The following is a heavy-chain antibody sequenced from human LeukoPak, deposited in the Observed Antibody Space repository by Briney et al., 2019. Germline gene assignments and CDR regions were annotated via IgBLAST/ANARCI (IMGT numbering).Heavy chain of an antibody. D-gene: IGHD3-22*01. CDR3: ARRLPDYYDCSGTNWFDP. CDR1: GYTFTGYY. V-gene: IGHV1-2*02. J-gene: IGHJ5*02. Sequence: ASVKVSCKASGYTFTGYYMHWVRQAPGQRLEWMGWINPNSGGTNYAQKFQGRVTMTRDTSISTAYMELSRLRSDDTAVYYCARRLPDYYDCSGTNWFDPWGQGTLVTVSS. CDR2: INPNSGGT.